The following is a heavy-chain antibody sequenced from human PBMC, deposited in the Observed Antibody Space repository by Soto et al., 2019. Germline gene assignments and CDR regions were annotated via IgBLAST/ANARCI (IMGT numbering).Heavy chain of an antibody. J-gene: IGHJ3*02. D-gene: IGHD4-17*01. CDR1: GFTFSSYA. V-gene: IGHV3-30-3*01. Sequence: QVQLVESGGGVVQPGRSLRLSCAASGFTFSSYAMHWVRQAPGKGLEWVAVISYDGSNKYYADSVKGRFTISRDNSKNTRDLQMNSLRAEDTAVYYCARDVGPGDYGDLEYDAFDIWGQGTMVTVSS. CDR2: ISYDGSNK. CDR3: ARDVGPGDYGDLEYDAFDI.